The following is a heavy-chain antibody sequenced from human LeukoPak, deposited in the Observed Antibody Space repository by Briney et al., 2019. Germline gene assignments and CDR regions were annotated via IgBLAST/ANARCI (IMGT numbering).Heavy chain of an antibody. CDR2: IYYSGST. CDR3: ARGTGYPPNFDY. V-gene: IGHV4-59*01. Sequence: SETLSLTCTVSGDSISPYYWSWIRHPPGKGLEWIGYIYYSGSTNYNPSLKSRVTISVDTSKNQFSLKLSSVTAADTAVYYCARGTGYPPNFDYWGQGTLVTVSS. D-gene: IGHD3/OR15-3a*01. CDR1: GDSISPYY. J-gene: IGHJ4*02.